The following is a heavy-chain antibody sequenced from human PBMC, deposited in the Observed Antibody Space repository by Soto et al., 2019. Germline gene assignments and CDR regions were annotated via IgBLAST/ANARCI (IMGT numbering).Heavy chain of an antibody. CDR2: IIPIFGNT. J-gene: IGHJ3*02. CDR1: GGTFSSYA. D-gene: IGHD6-13*01. CDR3: AASFIAAAGNDAFDI. V-gene: IGHV1-69*05. Sequence: SVKVSCKASGGTFSSYAISWVRQAPGQGLEWMGGIIPIFGNTNYAQKFQERVTITRDMSTSTAYMELSSLRSEDTAVYYCAASFIAAAGNDAFDIWGQGTMVTVSS.